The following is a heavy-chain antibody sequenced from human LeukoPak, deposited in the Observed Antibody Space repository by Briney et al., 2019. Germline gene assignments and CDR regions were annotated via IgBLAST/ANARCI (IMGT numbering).Heavy chain of an antibody. J-gene: IGHJ4*02. V-gene: IGHV3-23*01. CDR3: ALKGGYSPFDY. CDR1: GFTFRGYA. CDR2: ISGSGTGT. D-gene: IGHD5-18*01. Sequence: GGSLRLSCAASGFTFRGYAMSWVRQAPGKGLEWVSAISGSGTGTYYADSVKGRFTISRDNSKNMVNLQMNSLRAEDTAVYYCALKGGYSPFDYWGQGTLVTVSS.